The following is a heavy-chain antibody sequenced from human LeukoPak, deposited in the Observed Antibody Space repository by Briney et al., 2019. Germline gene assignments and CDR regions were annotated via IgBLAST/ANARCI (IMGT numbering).Heavy chain of an antibody. Sequence: GGSLRLSCAASGFTVSSNYMSWVRQAPGKGLEWVSVIYSGGSTYYADSVKGRFTISRDNSKNTLYLQMNSLRAEDTAVYYCAREIDFWSGPYYYYGMDVWGQGTTVTVSS. CDR1: GFTVSSNY. CDR3: AREIDFWSGPYYYYGMDV. D-gene: IGHD3-3*01. V-gene: IGHV3-66*01. CDR2: IYSGGST. J-gene: IGHJ6*02.